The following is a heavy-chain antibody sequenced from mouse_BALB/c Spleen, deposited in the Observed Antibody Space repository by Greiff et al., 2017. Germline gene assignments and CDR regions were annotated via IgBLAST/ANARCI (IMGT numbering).Heavy chain of an antibody. CDR2: ILPGSGST. CDR1: GYTFSSYW. D-gene: IGHD1-1*01. J-gene: IGHJ2*01. CDR3: ARSGYYGSSHYFDY. Sequence: VQLQESGAELMKPGASVKISCKATGYTFSSYWIEWVKQRPGHGLEWIGEILPGSGSTNYNEKFKGKATFTADTSSNTAYMQLSSLTSEDSAVYYCARSGYYGSSHYFDYWGQGTTLTVSS. V-gene: IGHV1-9*01.